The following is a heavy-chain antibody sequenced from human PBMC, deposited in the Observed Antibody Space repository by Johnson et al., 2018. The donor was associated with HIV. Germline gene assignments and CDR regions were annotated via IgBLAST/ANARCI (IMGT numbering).Heavy chain of an antibody. V-gene: IGHV3-30*04. CDR3: TTDLGYYDSSGYETGTFDI. D-gene: IGHD3-22*01. CDR1: GFTFSSYA. CDR2: IWYDGSNK. Sequence: QVQLVESGGGLVQPGGSLRLSCAASGFTFSSYAMHWVRQAPGKGLEWVAVIWYDGSNKYYADSVKGRFTITRDNSNNMLYLQMNSLRPEDTAVYYCTTDLGYYDSSGYETGTFDIWGQGTMVTVSS. J-gene: IGHJ3*02.